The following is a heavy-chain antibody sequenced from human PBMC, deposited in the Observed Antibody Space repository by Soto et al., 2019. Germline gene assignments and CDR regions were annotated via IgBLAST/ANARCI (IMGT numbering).Heavy chain of an antibody. D-gene: IGHD3-3*01. V-gene: IGHV3-30*03. J-gene: IGHJ6*02. CDR3: ARTRGAYYDFWSGPRSTYYYYSMDV. CDR1: GFTFSSYG. Sequence: PGGSLRLSCAASGFTFSSYGMHWVRQAPGKGLEWVAVISYDGSNKYYADSVKGRFTISRDNSKNTLYLQMNSLRAEDTAVYYCARTRGAYYDFWSGPRSTYYYYSMDVWGQGTTVTVSS. CDR2: ISYDGSNK.